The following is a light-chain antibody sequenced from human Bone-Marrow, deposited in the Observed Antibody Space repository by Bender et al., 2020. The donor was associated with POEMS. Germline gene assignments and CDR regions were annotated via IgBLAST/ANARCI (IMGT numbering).Light chain of an antibody. J-gene: IGLJ1*01. CDR1: SGSFASSY. V-gene: IGLV6-57*01. Sequence: NFMLTQPHSVSESPGKTVTISCTRSSGSFASSYVQWYQQRPGSSPIVVIYEDNQRPSGVPDRFSGSKSGNTASLTVSGLQAEDEADYHCSSYADGNIIVFGTGTKLSVL. CDR3: SSYADGNIIV. CDR2: EDN.